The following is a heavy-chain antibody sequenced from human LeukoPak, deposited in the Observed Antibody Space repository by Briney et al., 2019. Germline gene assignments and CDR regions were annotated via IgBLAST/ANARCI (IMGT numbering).Heavy chain of an antibody. CDR2: ISGSGGST. D-gene: IGHD2-2*01. CDR1: GFTFSSYA. CDR3: ARTIVGSYCSSTSCYFDY. Sequence: QPGGSLRLPCAASGFTFSSYAMSWVRQAPGKGLEWVSAISGSGGSTYYADSVKGRFTISRDNSKNTLYPQMNSLRAEDTAVYYCARTIVGSYCSSTSCYFDYWGQGTLVTVSS. J-gene: IGHJ4*02. V-gene: IGHV3-23*01.